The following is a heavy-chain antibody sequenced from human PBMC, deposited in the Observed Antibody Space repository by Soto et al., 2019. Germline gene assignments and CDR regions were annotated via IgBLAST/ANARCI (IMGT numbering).Heavy chain of an antibody. Sequence: QVQLVQSGAEVKKPGASVKVSCKASGYTFTRYGISWVRQAPGQGLEWMGWISAYNGNTNYAQKLQGRVTMTTDTSTSTAYMELRSLRADDTAVYYCASAKGDVVVQAAIGDWGQGTLVTVSS. V-gene: IGHV1-18*01. CDR2: ISAYNGNT. D-gene: IGHD2-2*01. CDR3: ASAKGDVVVQAAIGD. J-gene: IGHJ4*02. CDR1: GYTFTRYG.